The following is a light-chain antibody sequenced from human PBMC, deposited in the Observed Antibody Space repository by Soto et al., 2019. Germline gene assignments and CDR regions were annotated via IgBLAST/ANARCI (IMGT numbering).Light chain of an antibody. J-gene: IGLJ2*01. CDR1: SSDVGGYNY. CDR3: SSYTSSSTHYVV. Sequence: QSALTQPASVFGSPGQSITISCTGTSSDVGGYNYVSWYQHHPGKAPKLMIYDVTNRPSGVSNRFSGSKSGNTASLTISGLQAEDEADYYCSSYTSSSTHYVVFGGGTKVTVL. V-gene: IGLV2-14*03. CDR2: DVT.